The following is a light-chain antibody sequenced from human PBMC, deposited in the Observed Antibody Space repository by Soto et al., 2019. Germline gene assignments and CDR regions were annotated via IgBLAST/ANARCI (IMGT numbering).Light chain of an antibody. CDR3: QQYHDWPPLT. CDR2: GAS. CDR1: QSVITK. V-gene: IGKV3D-15*01. J-gene: IGKJ4*01. Sequence: EIVMTQSPATLSVSPGERATLSCRASQSVITKSAWYQQKPGQAPRLLIYGASTRATGIPARFSGSGSGTEFTLTISSLQSEDFAVYFCQQYHDWPPLTFGGGTKVEIK.